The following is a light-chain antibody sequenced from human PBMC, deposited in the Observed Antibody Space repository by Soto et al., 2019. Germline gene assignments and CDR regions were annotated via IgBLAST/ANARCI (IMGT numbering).Light chain of an antibody. V-gene: IGKV1-5*01. Sequence: DIQMTQSPSTLYASVGDRVTITCRASQSISSWLAWYQQKPGKAPKLLIYDASSLESEVPSRFNGSVSGTEFTLNISSLQPDDFATYSCQQYNSYSWTFGQGTQVEIK. CDR1: QSISSW. CDR2: DAS. J-gene: IGKJ1*01. CDR3: QQYNSYSWT.